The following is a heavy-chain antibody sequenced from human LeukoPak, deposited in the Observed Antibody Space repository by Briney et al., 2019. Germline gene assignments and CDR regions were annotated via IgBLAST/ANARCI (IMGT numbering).Heavy chain of an antibody. D-gene: IGHD5-24*01. CDR3: AAQGAMAPFDY. Sequence: GASVKVSRKASGFTFTSSAMQWVRQARGQRLEWIGWIVVGSGNTNYAQKFQERVTITRDMSTSTAYMELSSLRSEDTAVYYCAAQGAMAPFDYWGQGTLVTVSS. V-gene: IGHV1-58*02. J-gene: IGHJ4*02. CDR2: IVVGSGNT. CDR1: GFTFTSSA.